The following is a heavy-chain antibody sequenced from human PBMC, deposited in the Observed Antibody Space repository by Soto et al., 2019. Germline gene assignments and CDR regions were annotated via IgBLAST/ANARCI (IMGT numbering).Heavy chain of an antibody. CDR2: ISAYNGNT. D-gene: IGHD3-10*01. J-gene: IGHJ4*02. CDR1: GYTFTSYG. Sequence: ASVKVSCKGSGYTFTSYGISWVRQAPGQGLEWMGWISAYNGNTNYAQKLQGRVTMTTDTSTSTAYMELRSLRSDDTAVYYCAVDTYGSGSYYNRLPDYWGQGTLVTVSS. CDR3: AVDTYGSGSYYNRLPDY. V-gene: IGHV1-18*01.